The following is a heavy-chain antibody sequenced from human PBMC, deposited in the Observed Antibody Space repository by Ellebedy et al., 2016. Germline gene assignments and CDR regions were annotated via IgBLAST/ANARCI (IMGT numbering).Heavy chain of an antibody. CDR2: INSDGSST. Sequence: GGSLRLSXAASGFTFSSYWMHWVHQAPGKGLVWVSRINSDGSSTSYADSVKGRFTISRDNAKNTLYLQMNSLRAEDTAVYYCARTYYYDSSGYYADAFDIWGQGTMVTVSS. CDR1: GFTFSSYW. D-gene: IGHD3-22*01. CDR3: ARTYYYDSSGYYADAFDI. V-gene: IGHV3-74*01. J-gene: IGHJ3*02.